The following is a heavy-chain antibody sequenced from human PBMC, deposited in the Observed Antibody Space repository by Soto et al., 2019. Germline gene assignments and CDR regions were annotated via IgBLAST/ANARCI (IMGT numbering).Heavy chain of an antibody. V-gene: IGHV4-34*01. Sequence: SETLSLTCAVYGGSFSGYYWSWIRQPPGKGLEWIGEINHSGSTNYNPSLKSRVTISVDTSKNQFSLKLSSVTAADTAVYYCASRRGYSYGYWAYWGQTTLVTVSP. CDR2: INHSGST. CDR1: GGSFSGYY. J-gene: IGHJ4*02. D-gene: IGHD5-18*01. CDR3: ASRRGYSYGYWAY.